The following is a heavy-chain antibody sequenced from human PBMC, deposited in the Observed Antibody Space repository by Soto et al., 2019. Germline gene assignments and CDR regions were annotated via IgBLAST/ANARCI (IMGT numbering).Heavy chain of an antibody. CDR3: AKDAISGYGIWHMDS. J-gene: IGHJ5*02. CDR1: GFTFRNYA. CDR2: LHRSGSSA. V-gene: IGHV3-23*01. D-gene: IGHD2-21*01. Sequence: PGGSLRLSCAASGFTFRNYAMTWARQAPGKELEWVSSLHRSGSSAHYADSVRGRFSISSDTSANSVYLQMYNLRADDTAIYYWAKDAISGYGIWHMDSWGQGTVVTVSS.